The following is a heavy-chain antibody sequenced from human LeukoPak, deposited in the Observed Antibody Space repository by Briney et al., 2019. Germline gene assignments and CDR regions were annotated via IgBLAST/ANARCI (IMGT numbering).Heavy chain of an antibody. CDR1: GGTFSSYA. Sequence: SVTVSCTASGGTFSSYAISWVRQAPGQGLEWMGGIIPIFGTANYAQKFQGRVTITADESTSTAYMELSSLRSEDTAVYYCARNNIVVVPAANDYYYYYGMDVWGQGTTVTVSS. D-gene: IGHD2-2*01. CDR2: IIPIFGTA. V-gene: IGHV1-69*13. J-gene: IGHJ6*02. CDR3: ARNNIVVVPAANDYYYYYGMDV.